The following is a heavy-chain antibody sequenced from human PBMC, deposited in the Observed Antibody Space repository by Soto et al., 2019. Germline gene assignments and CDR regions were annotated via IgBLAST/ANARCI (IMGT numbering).Heavy chain of an antibody. CDR3: AREGYDFWSGYAYYYYYGMDV. CDR2: ISYDGSNK. D-gene: IGHD3-3*01. Sequence: QVQLVESGGGVVQPGRSLRLSCAASGFTFSSYAMHWVRQAPGKGLEWVAVISYDGSNKYYADSVKGRFTISRDNSKNTLYLQMNSLRAEDTAVYYCAREGYDFWSGYAYYYYYGMDVWGQGTTVTVSS. V-gene: IGHV3-30-3*01. CDR1: GFTFSSYA. J-gene: IGHJ6*02.